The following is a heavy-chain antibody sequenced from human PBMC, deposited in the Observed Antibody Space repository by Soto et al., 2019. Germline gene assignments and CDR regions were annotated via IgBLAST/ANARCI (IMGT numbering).Heavy chain of an antibody. D-gene: IGHD6-19*01. CDR1: GFSFSSYG. Sequence: GGSLRLSCAASGFSFSSYGMHWVRQAPGKGLEWVAVIWFDGSNKYYGDSVKGRFTISRDNSKNTLYMQMNSLRAEDTAVYYCARDGPHSSGWSWEYYFDYWGQGTLVTVSS. CDR3: ARDGPHSSGWSWEYYFDY. V-gene: IGHV3-33*01. CDR2: IWFDGSNK. J-gene: IGHJ4*02.